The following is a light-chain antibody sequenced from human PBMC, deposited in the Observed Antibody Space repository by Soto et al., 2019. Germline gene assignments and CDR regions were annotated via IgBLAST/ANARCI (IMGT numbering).Light chain of an antibody. V-gene: IGLV2-14*01. CDR2: DVS. Sequence: QSVLTQPASVSGSPGQSITISCTGTSSDVGGYNYVSWYQQHPGKAPKLMIYDVSNRPSGVSNRFSGSKSGNTASLTISGLQADDDADYYCSSSTSSITRVFGTGTKLTVL. CDR1: SSDVGGYNY. J-gene: IGLJ1*01. CDR3: SSSTSSITRV.